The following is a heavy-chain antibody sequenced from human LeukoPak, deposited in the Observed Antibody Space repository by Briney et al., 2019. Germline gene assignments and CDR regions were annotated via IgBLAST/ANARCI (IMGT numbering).Heavy chain of an antibody. CDR1: GGSISSSSYY. V-gene: IGHV4-39*07. J-gene: IGHJ4*02. D-gene: IGHD3-16*02. Sequence: SETLSLSCTVSGGSISSSSYYWGWIRQPPGKGLEWIGSIYYSGSTYYNPSLKSRVTISVDTSKNQFSLKLSSVTAADTAVYYCARDEVMGELSLNWGQGTLVTVSS. CDR3: ARDEVMGELSLN. CDR2: IYYSGST.